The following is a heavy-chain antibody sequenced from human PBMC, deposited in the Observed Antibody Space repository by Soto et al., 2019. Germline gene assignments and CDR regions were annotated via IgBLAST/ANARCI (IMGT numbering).Heavy chain of an antibody. CDR1: GGSFSGYY. D-gene: IGHD2-2*01. CDR3: ARGGGRYCSSTSCSYRYFQH. V-gene: IGHV4-34*01. J-gene: IGHJ1*01. Sequence: SETLSLTCAVYGGSFSGYYWSWIRQPPGKGLEWIGEINHSGSTNYNPSLKSRVTISVDTSKNQFSLKLSSVTAADTAVYYCARGGGRYCSSTSCSYRYFQHWGQGTLVTVSS. CDR2: INHSGST.